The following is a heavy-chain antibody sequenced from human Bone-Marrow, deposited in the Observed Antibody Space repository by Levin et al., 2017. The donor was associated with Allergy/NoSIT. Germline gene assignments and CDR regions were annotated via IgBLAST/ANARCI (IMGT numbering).Heavy chain of an antibody. CDR3: ARDAGWELITWFDP. Sequence: SVKVSCKASGGTFSSYAISWVRQAPGQGLEWLGGILPLFNTVNYPQKFQGRVIITADKSTGTAYMELNSLRSEDTAVYFCARDAGWELITWFDPWGQGTLVTVSS. D-gene: IGHD1-7*01. V-gene: IGHV1-69*06. CDR2: ILPLFNTV. J-gene: IGHJ5*02. CDR1: GGTFSSYA.